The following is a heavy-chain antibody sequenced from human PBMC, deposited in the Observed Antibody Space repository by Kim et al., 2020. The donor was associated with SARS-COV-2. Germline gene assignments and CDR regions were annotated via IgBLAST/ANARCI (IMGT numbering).Heavy chain of an antibody. CDR1: GFTFSSYG. V-gene: IGHV3-33*01. J-gene: IGHJ5*02. D-gene: IGHD4-17*01. CDR3: ARDKGDDYGPWFDP. Sequence: GGSLRLSCAASGFTFSSYGMHWVRQAPGKGLEWVAVIWYDGSNKYYADSVKGRFTISRDNSKNTLYLQMNSLRAEDTAVYYCARDKGDDYGPWFDPWGQGTLVTVSS. CDR2: IWYDGSNK.